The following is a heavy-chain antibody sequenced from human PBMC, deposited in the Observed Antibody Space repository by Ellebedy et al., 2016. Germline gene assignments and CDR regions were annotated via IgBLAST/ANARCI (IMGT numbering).Heavy chain of an antibody. Sequence: SETLSLTXTVSGYSISSGYYWGWIRQPPGKGLEWIGEINHSGSTNYNPSLKSRVTISVDTSKNQFSLKLSSVTAADTAVYYCARIRPQQLPRGYYYYYMDVWGKGTTVTVSS. V-gene: IGHV4-38-2*02. CDR1: GYSISSGYY. D-gene: IGHD6-13*01. CDR2: INHSGST. CDR3: ARIRPQQLPRGYYYYYMDV. J-gene: IGHJ6*03.